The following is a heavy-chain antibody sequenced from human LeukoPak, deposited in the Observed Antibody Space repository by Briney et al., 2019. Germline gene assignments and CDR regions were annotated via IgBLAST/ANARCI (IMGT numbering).Heavy chain of an antibody. CDR1: GFTFSSYA. CDR2: IDRNGGTR. J-gene: IGHJ1*01. D-gene: IGHD3-16*01. Sequence: GGSLRLSCAASGFTFSSYAMSWVRQAPGKGLEWVSSIDRNGGTRYNADSLEGRVTISRDNSKNTLFLQVNSLRAEDTALYYCAKDYTRTSVGNFHHWGQGTLVTVSS. V-gene: IGHV3-23*01. CDR3: AKDYTRTSVGNFHH.